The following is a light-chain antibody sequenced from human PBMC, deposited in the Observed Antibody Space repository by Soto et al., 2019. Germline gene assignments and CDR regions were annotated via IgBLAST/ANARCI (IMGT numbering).Light chain of an antibody. V-gene: IGKV3-15*01. CDR1: QTIDNK. CDR3: QQYKDWRT. Sequence: IVMTQSPATLSVSPGERATLSCRASQTIDNKLAWYQQRPGQAPRLLIYGASIRAPGIPARFSGSGSGTDFTLTISGRQSEDFGVYYCQQYKDWRTFGQGSNVDIK. J-gene: IGKJ1*01. CDR2: GAS.